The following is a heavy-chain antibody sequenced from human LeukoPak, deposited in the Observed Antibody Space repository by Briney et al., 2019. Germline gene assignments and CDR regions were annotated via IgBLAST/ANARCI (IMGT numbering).Heavy chain of an antibody. D-gene: IGHD3-10*01. CDR1: GGTFSSYA. Sequence: SVKVSCKASGGTFSSYAISWVRQAPGQGLEWMGGIIPIFGTANYAQKLQGRVTMTTDTSTSTAYMELRSLRSDDTAVYYCARVLYYYGSGRIYGMDVWGQGTTVTVSS. V-gene: IGHV1-69*05. CDR2: IIPIFGTA. CDR3: ARVLYYYGSGRIYGMDV. J-gene: IGHJ6*02.